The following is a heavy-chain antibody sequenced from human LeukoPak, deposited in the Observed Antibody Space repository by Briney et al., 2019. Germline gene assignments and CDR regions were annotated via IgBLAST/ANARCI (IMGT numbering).Heavy chain of an antibody. Sequence: GGSLRLSCIASGFTFGNYAMSWVRQAPGKGLEWVSAIGGGSTYYADSVKGRFTISRDNSKNPLYLQMNTLRAEDTAEYYCARRQAYYFDYWGQGALVTVSS. CDR2: IGGGST. CDR3: ARRQAYYFDY. V-gene: IGHV3-23*01. J-gene: IGHJ4*02. CDR1: GFTFGNYA.